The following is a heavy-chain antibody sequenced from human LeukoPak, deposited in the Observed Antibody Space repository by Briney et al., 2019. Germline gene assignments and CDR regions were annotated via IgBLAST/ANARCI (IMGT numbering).Heavy chain of an antibody. CDR3: ARDGSIAASYYMDV. CDR2: INPNSGGP. D-gene: IGHD6-6*01. CDR1: GYTFTGYY. Sequence: ASVKVSCKASGYTFTGYYMHWVRQAPGQGLEWMGWINPNSGGPNYAQKFQGRVTMTRDTSISTAYMELSRLRSDDTAVYYCARDGSIAASYYMDVWGKGTTVTVSS. J-gene: IGHJ6*03. V-gene: IGHV1-2*02.